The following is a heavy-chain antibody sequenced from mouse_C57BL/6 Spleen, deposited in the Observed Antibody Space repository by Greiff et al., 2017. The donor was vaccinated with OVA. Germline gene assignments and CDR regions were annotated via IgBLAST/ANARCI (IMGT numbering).Heavy chain of an antibody. CDR2: IDPSDSYT. D-gene: IGHD1-1*01. CDR3: ARAGRWNYFDY. CDR1: GYTFTSYW. J-gene: IGHJ2*01. Sequence: VQLQQPGAELVKPGASVKLSCKASGYTFTSYWMQWVKQRPGQGLEWIGEIDPSDSYTNYNQKFKGKATLTVDTSSSTAYMQLSSLTSEDSAVYYCARAGRWNYFDYWGQGTTLTVSS. V-gene: IGHV1-50*01.